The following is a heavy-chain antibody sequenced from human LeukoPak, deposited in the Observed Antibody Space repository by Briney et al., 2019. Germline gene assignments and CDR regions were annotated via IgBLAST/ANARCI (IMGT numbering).Heavy chain of an antibody. Sequence: GTSLRLSCAASGFTFSSYSMNWVRQAPGKGLEWVSSISSSSSYIYYADSVKGRFTISRDNAKNSLYLQMNSLRAEDTAVYYCARADTYYYDSSGYYALDYWGQGTLVTVSS. CDR3: ARADTYYYDSSGYYALDY. CDR1: GFTFSSYS. CDR2: ISSSSSYI. V-gene: IGHV3-21*01. D-gene: IGHD3-22*01. J-gene: IGHJ4*02.